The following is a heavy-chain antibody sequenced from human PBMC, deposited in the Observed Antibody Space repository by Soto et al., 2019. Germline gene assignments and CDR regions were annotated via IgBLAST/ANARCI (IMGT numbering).Heavy chain of an antibody. D-gene: IGHD1-26*01. J-gene: IGHJ3*02. CDR3: ARGSGMGAPDGSFDI. V-gene: IGHV1-69*06. CDR2: IIPIFGTA. Sequence: SVKVSCKASGVTFSRYAISWVRQAPGQGLEWMGGIIPIFGTANYAQKFQGRVTITADKSTSTAYMELSSLRAEDTAVYYRARGSGMGAPDGSFDIWGQGTMVTVSS. CDR1: GVTFSRYA.